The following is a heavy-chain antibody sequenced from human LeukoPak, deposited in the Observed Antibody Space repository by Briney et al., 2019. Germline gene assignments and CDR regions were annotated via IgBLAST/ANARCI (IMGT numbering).Heavy chain of an antibody. Sequence: PSETLSLTCAVSGGSISDHNWWSWVRQPPGKGLEWIGEIYHSGNTNYNSFLKSRVTISVDKSNNHFSLRLTSVTAADTAVYYCARGGQDFIAVPGHFQHWGQGTLVTVSS. D-gene: IGHD6-19*01. CDR1: GGSISDHNW. J-gene: IGHJ1*01. V-gene: IGHV4-4*02. CDR3: ARGGQDFIAVPGHFQH. CDR2: IYHSGNT.